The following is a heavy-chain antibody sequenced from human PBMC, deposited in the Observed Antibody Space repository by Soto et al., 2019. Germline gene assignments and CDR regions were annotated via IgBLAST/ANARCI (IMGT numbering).Heavy chain of an antibody. Sequence: TRSLTCTVSGGSISSGGYYWSWIRQHPGKGLEWIGYIYYSGSTYYNPSLKSRVTISVDTSKNQFSLKLSSVTAADTAVYYCARGRAGVEMATITNCDYWGQGTLVTVSS. CDR3: ARGRAGVEMATITNCDY. J-gene: IGHJ4*02. CDR2: IYYSGST. D-gene: IGHD5-12*01. CDR1: GGSISSGGYY. V-gene: IGHV4-31*02.